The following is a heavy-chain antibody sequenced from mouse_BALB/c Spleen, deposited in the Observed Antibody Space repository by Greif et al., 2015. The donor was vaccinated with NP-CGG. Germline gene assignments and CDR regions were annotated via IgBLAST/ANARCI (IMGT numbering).Heavy chain of an antibody. D-gene: IGHD2-14*01. V-gene: IGHV1S81*02. CDR3: TRGYDGYWYFDV. CDR1: GYTFTSYY. Sequence: VQVVESGAELVKPGASVKLSCKASGYTFTSYYMYWVKQRPGQGLEWIGEINPSNGGTNFNEKFKSKATLTVDKSSSTAYMQLSSLTSEDSAVYYCTRGYDGYWYFDVWGAGTTVTVSS. J-gene: IGHJ1*01. CDR2: INPSNGGT.